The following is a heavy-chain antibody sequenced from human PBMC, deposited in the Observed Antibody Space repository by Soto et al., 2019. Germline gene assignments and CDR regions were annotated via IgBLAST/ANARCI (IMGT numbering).Heavy chain of an antibody. D-gene: IGHD6-13*01. CDR3: ARRGELAIAAAGTGYYYYGMDV. J-gene: IGHJ6*02. Sequence: TVSGGSISSSSYYWGWIRQPPGKGLEWIGSIYYSGSTYYNPSLKSRVTISVDTSKNQFSLKLSSVTAADTAVYYCARRGELAIAAAGTGYYYYGMDVWGQGTTVTVSS. CDR2: IYYSGST. V-gene: IGHV4-39*01. CDR1: GGSISSSSYY.